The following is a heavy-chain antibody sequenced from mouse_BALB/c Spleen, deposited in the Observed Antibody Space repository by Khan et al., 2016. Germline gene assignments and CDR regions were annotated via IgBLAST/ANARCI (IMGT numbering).Heavy chain of an antibody. CDR1: GYSITSDYA. D-gene: IGHD1-2*01. CDR3: ARTARIKY. J-gene: IGHJ2*01. CDR2: ISYSGST. Sequence: EVQLQELGPGLVKPSQSLSLTCTVTGYSITSDYAWNWIRQFPGNKLEWMGYISYSGSTNYNPSLKSRISITRDTSKNQFFLQLNSVTTEDTATYYCARTARIKYWGQGTTLTVSS. V-gene: IGHV3-2*02.